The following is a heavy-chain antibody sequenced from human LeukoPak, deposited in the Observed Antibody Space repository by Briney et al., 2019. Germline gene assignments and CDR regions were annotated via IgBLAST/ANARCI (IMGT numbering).Heavy chain of an antibody. CDR1: GGSFSGYY. D-gene: IGHD6-19*01. Sequence: SETLSLTCAVYGGSFSGYYWSWIRQPPGKGLEWIGEINHSGSTNYNPSLKSRVTISVDTSKNQFSLKLSSVTAADTAVYYCARVRPAGSRPRYYYCYGMDVWGQGTTVTVSS. CDR2: INHSGST. CDR3: ARVRPAGSRPRYYYCYGMDV. J-gene: IGHJ6*02. V-gene: IGHV4-34*01.